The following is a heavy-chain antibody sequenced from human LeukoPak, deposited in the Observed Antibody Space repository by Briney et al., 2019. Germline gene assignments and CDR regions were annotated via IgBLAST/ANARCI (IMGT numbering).Heavy chain of an antibody. CDR3: ARDKNQWLRGWFDP. D-gene: IGHD6-19*01. J-gene: IGHJ5*02. Sequence: PSETLSLTCTVSGGSISSYYWSWIRQPPGKGLEWIGYIYYSGSTNYNPSLKSRVTISADTSKNQFSLKLSSVTAADTAVYYCARDKNQWLRGWFDPWGQGTLVTVSS. V-gene: IGHV4-59*01. CDR2: IYYSGST. CDR1: GGSISSYY.